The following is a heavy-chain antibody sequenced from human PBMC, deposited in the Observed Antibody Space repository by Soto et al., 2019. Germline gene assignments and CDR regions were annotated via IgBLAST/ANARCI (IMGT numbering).Heavy chain of an antibody. V-gene: IGHV1-2*02. D-gene: IGHD1-26*01. CDR2: INPKTAAT. CDR3: ARIKWGLDYYNGMDV. J-gene: IGHJ6*02. CDR1: GYSVSDYF. Sequence: QVQLVQSGAEVKKSGASVKVSCKASGYSVSDYFIQWVGQAPGQGLEWVAWINPKTAATNYAKKFQGRVSLTWDTSFSTAYMEVTRLRPDDTAVYYCARIKWGLDYYNGMDVWGQGTTVIVSS.